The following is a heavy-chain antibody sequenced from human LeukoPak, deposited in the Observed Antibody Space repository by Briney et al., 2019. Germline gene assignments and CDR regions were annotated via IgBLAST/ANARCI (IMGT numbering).Heavy chain of an antibody. CDR1: GGSFSGYY. CDR3: AGDRWIQLYYFDY. CDR2: INHSGST. D-gene: IGHD5-18*01. J-gene: IGHJ4*02. Sequence: SETLSLTCAVYGGSFSGYYWSWIRQPPGKGLEWIGEINHSGSTNYNPSLKSRVTISVDTSKNQFSLKLSSVTAADTAVYYCAGDRWIQLYYFDYWGQGTLVTVSS. V-gene: IGHV4-34*01.